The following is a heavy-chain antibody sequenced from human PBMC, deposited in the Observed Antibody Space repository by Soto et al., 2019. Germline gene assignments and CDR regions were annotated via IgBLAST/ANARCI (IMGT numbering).Heavy chain of an antibody. Sequence: TLSVTCTVSGGSISSSSYYWGWIRQPQGKGLEWTGSTHYSGDTYYNPSLNSRVIISVDTSKNQISLKLSYVTAADASVYYCATFRGMTTATTERYFDSWGQGILVT. D-gene: IGHD4-17*01. CDR1: GGSISSSSYY. V-gene: IGHV4-39*01. J-gene: IGHJ4*02. CDR3: ATFRGMTTATTERYFDS. CDR2: THYSGDT.